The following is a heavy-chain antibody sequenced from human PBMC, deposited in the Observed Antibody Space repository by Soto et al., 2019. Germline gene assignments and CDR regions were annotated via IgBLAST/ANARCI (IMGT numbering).Heavy chain of an antibody. CDR3: ARADYGDRGLAFAS. Sequence: QVQLQESGPGLVKTSQTLSLTCTVSGASTGSGGYYWSWIRQHPGKGLEWIGYIYYTGSSYYSPSLKSRASISVDTSRNQFSLNLDSVTAADTAVYYCARADYGDRGLAFASWGQGTLVTVSS. CDR2: IYYTGSS. J-gene: IGHJ4*02. CDR1: GASTGSGGYY. D-gene: IGHD4-17*01. V-gene: IGHV4-31*03.